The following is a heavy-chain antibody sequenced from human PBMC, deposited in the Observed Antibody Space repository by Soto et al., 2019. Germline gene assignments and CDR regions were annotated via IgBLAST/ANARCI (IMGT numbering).Heavy chain of an antibody. CDR3: AQSTPEDGMDV. Sequence: QITLKESGPTLVKPTETLTLTCTFSGFSLTTRGMGVAWIRQPPGRALEWLALIYWNDDPRYSPSLKNRLTITKDTTKNQVVLTMTNMDPVDTATYYCAQSTPEDGMDVWGQGTMVTVSS. CDR2: IYWNDDP. CDR1: GFSLTTRGMG. V-gene: IGHV2-5*01. J-gene: IGHJ6*02.